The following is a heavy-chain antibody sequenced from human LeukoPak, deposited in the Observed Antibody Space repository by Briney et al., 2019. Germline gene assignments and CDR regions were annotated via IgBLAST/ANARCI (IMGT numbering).Heavy chain of an antibody. J-gene: IGHJ5*02. CDR1: GFTFDNYG. D-gene: IGHD6-13*01. V-gene: IGHV3-20*04. CDR2: INWNGGTT. Sequence: PGGSLRLSCVASGFTFDNYGMSWVRQAPGKGLEWVSGINWNGGTTVYADSVKGRFTISRDNAKNSLYLQMNSLRADDTAVYYCARDGGSSSWRPVGNWFDPWGQGTLVTVSS. CDR3: ARDGGSSSWRPVGNWFDP.